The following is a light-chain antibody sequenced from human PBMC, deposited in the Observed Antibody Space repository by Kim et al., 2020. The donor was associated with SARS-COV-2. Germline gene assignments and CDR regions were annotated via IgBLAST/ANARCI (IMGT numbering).Light chain of an antibody. V-gene: IGLV3-19*01. CDR2: GKN. J-gene: IGLJ3*02. CDR1: SLRSYY. Sequence: SSELTQDPAVSVALGQTVRITCQGDSLRSYYASWYQQKPGQAPVPVIQGKNNRPSGIPDRFSGSSSGNTASLTITGAQAEDEADYYCNSRDSSGDLWVFGGGTQLTVL. CDR3: NSRDSSGDLWV.